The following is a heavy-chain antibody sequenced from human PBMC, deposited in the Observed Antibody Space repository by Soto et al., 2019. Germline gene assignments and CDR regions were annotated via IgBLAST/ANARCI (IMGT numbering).Heavy chain of an antibody. Sequence: QVQLQQWGAGLLKPSETLSLTCAVYGGSFSGYYWSWIRQPPGKGLEWIGEINHSGSTNYNPSLNSRVTISVDTSKNQFSLKLSSVTAADTAVYYCARAITRYSSGWSPVDYWGQGTLVTVSS. CDR3: ARAITRYSSGWSPVDY. CDR2: INHSGST. D-gene: IGHD6-19*01. V-gene: IGHV4-34*01. J-gene: IGHJ4*02. CDR1: GGSFSGYY.